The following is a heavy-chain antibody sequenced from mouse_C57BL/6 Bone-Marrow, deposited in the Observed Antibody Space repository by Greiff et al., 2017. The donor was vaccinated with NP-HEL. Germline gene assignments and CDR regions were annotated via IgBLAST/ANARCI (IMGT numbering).Heavy chain of an antibody. CDR2: IYPRSGNT. D-gene: IGHD1-1*01. CDR3: AYYYGSRNYAMDY. Sequence: QVQLQQSGAELARPGASVKLSCKASGYTFTSYGISWVKQRTGQGLEWIGEIYPRSGNTYYNEKFKGKATLTADKSSSTAYMELRSLTSEDSAVYFCAYYYGSRNYAMDYWGQGTSVTVSS. V-gene: IGHV1-81*01. J-gene: IGHJ4*01. CDR1: GYTFTSYG.